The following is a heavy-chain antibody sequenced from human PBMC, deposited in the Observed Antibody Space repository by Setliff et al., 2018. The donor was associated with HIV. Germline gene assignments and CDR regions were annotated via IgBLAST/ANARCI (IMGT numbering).Heavy chain of an antibody. V-gene: IGHV3-7*03. CDR2: TNEDGSEQ. CDR3: ARDLFPYYHDSRPYYPPAY. D-gene: IGHD3-22*01. J-gene: IGHJ4*02. CDR1: GLTFSSYW. Sequence: PGGSLRLSCAASGLTFSSYWMGWVRQAPGKGLEWVANTNEDGSEQYYVDSVKGRFTISRDNAQNSLYLHMNSLRAEDTAMYYCARDLFPYYHDSRPYYPPAYWGQGTLVTVSS.